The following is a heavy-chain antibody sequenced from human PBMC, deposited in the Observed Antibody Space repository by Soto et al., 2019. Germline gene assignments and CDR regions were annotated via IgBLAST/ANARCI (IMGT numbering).Heavy chain of an antibody. Sequence: SETLSLTCTVSGVSISSYYWSWIRQPPGKGLEWIGYISYSGSTNYNPSLKSRVTISVDTSKNQFSLKLNSVTAADTAVYYCARVVVVVPADSKYFDYWGQGSLVTVS. CDR1: GVSISSYY. CDR3: ARVVVVVPADSKYFDY. V-gene: IGHV4-59*01. D-gene: IGHD2-2*01. J-gene: IGHJ4*02. CDR2: ISYSGST.